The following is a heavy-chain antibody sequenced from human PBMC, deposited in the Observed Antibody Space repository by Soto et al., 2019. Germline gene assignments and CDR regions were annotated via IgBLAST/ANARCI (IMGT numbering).Heavy chain of an antibody. V-gene: IGHV4-39*01. J-gene: IGHJ4*02. CDR3: ARHIDY. CDR1: GGSISSSSYY. Sequence: QLQLQESGPGLVKPSETLSLTCTVSGGSISSSSYYWGWIRQAPGKGLEWIGRIYYSGSTYYNPSLRSRTTISVDTSKNQLSLKLSSVTAADTAVYYCARHIDYWGQGTLVTVSS. CDR2: IYYSGST.